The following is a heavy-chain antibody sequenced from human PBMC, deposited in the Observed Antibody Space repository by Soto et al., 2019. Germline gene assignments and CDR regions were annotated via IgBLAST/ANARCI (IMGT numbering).Heavy chain of an antibody. V-gene: IGHV4-39*02. Sequence: PSETLSLTCTVSGGSISSSSYYWGWIRQPPGKGLEWIGSIYYSGSTYYNPSLKSRVTISVDTSKNQFSLKLSSVTAADTAVYYCAREGYDILTGYQNFDYWGQGTLVTVSS. J-gene: IGHJ4*02. D-gene: IGHD3-9*01. CDR1: GGSISSSSYY. CDR2: IYYSGST. CDR3: AREGYDILTGYQNFDY.